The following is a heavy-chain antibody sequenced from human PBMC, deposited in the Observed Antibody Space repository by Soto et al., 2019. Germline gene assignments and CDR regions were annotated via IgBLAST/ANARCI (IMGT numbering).Heavy chain of an antibody. CDR3: ARQRTTVVTQAYFDN. D-gene: IGHD2-21*02. J-gene: IGHJ4*02. CDR2: IYYSGRT. CDR1: GESISSSSYY. Sequence: SETLSLTCIVSGESISSSSYYWGWIRQPPGKGLEWIGSIYYSGRTYYNPSFKSRVTISIDTSKNQFSLKLSSVTATDTAVYYCARQRTTVVTQAYFDNWGQGALATVSS. V-gene: IGHV4-39*01.